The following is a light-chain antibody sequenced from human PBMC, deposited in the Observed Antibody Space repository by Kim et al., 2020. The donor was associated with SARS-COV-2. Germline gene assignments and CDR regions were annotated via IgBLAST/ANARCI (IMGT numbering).Light chain of an antibody. Sequence: ASVGERVTITARASQRSANSLAWYQQKPGKAPNPLIYVASAWQSGAPSRFKGGGSGTDSTLTISSRQPEDVATYYFQKYDGAPWTFGQGTKVNIK. V-gene: IGKV1-27*01. J-gene: IGKJ1*01. CDR3: QKYDGAPWT. CDR1: QRSANS. CDR2: VAS.